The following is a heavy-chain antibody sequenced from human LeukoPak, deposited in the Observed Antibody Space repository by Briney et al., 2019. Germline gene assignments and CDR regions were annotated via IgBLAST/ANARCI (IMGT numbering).Heavy chain of an antibody. CDR2: IYTSGST. CDR3: AREPDWHFDWLLGYFDY. Sequence: PSETLSLTCTVSGGSISSYYWSWIRQPAGKGLEWIGRIYTSGSTNYNPSLQSRVTISEDTSKNQFSLKLSSVTAADMAVYYCAREPDWHFDWLLGYFDYWGQGTLVTVSS. CDR1: GGSISSYY. J-gene: IGHJ4*02. V-gene: IGHV4-4*07. D-gene: IGHD3-9*01.